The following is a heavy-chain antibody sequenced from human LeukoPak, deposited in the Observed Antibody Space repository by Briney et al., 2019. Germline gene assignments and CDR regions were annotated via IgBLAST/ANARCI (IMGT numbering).Heavy chain of an antibody. CDR1: GLILSSYA. D-gene: IGHD3-10*01. CDR3: ARGGIKGPHDAYDI. CDR2: IRGDGGTT. Sequence: GGSLRLSCAVSGLILSSYAMHWVRHAPGKGMEYDSAIRGDGGTTYYANSVKGRFTISRDNPKNTLYFQMDSLRAEDMAVYYCARGGIKGPHDAYDIWGQGTVVTVTS. J-gene: IGHJ3*02. V-gene: IGHV3-64*01.